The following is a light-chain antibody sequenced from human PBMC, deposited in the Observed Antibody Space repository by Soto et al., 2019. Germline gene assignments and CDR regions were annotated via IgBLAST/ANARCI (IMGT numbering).Light chain of an antibody. CDR2: DAS. Sequence: EIVLTQSPATLSLSPGERATLSCRASQSVSSYLAWYQQKPGQAPRLLIYDASNRATGILARFSGSGSGTDFTLTISSLEPEDFAVYYCQQRSNSWTFGQGTKVEIK. J-gene: IGKJ1*01. V-gene: IGKV3-11*01. CDR3: QQRSNSWT. CDR1: QSVSSY.